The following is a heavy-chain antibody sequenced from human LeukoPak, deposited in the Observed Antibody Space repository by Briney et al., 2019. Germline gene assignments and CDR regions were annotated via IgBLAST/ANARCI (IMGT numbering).Heavy chain of an antibody. D-gene: IGHD4-17*01. J-gene: IGHJ3*02. V-gene: IGHV1-69*05. CDR1: GGTFSSYA. Sequence: SVKVSCKASGGTFSSYAISWVRQAPGQGLEWMGGIIPIFGTANYAQKFQGRVTMTRSTSINTAYMELSSLRSEDTAIYYCARNDYGGHDAFDIWGQGTMVIVSS. CDR2: IIPIFGTA. CDR3: ARNDYGGHDAFDI.